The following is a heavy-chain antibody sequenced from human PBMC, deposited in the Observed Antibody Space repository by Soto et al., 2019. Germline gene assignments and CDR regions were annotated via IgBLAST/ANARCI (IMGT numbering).Heavy chain of an antibody. CDR3: ASVRCSGGSCRDAYDM. Sequence: EVQLVESGGGLVQPGGSQRLSCAASGFTFSTYWMHWVRQAPGKGLVWVSRINSDGSSTRYADSVKGRFTISRYNAKNTQYLQMYSLRAEDTTMYYCASVRCSGGSCRDAYDMWGQGPMATVSP. D-gene: IGHD2-15*01. J-gene: IGHJ3*02. CDR2: INSDGSST. CDR1: GFTFSTYW. V-gene: IGHV3-74*01.